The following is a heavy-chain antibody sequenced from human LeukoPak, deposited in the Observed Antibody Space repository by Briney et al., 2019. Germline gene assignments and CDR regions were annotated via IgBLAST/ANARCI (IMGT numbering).Heavy chain of an antibody. CDR2: INHRGST. CDR3: ARDHFNMIRGVTHLDF. V-gene: IGHV4-34*01. CDR1: VVSFSSHY. Sequence: PSETLSLTCAVYVVSFSSHYWSWIRQPPGKGLEWIGEINHRGSTNYNPSLKSRVTISVDTSKNQFSLKLSSVTAADTAVYYCARDHFNMIRGVTHLDFRGQGTLVTVSS. D-gene: IGHD3-10*01. J-gene: IGHJ4*02.